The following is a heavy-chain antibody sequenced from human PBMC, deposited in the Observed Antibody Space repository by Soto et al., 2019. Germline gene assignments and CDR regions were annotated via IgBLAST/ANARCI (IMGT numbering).Heavy chain of an antibody. CDR3: AKAGSDWTFDY. J-gene: IGHJ4*02. V-gene: IGHV3-30*18. CDR1: GFTFSSYG. CDR2: ISYDGSNK. D-gene: IGHD1-1*01. Sequence: PGGSLRLSCAASGFTFSSYGMHWVRQAPGKGLEWVAVISYDGSNKYYADSVKGRFTISRDNSKNTLYLQMNSLRAEDTAVYYCAKAGSDWTFDYWGQGTLVTVSS.